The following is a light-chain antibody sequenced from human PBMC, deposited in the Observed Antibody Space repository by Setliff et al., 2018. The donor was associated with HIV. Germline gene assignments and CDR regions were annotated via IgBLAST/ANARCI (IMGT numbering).Light chain of an antibody. CDR3: QKYNSVPLT. CDR2: AAS. Sequence: TQSPSSLSPSIGDGVTITCRASHDISNFLAWYQQKPGKAPKLLIYAASTLQSGVPSRFSGSGSGTDFTLTISSLQPEDVATYYCQKYNSVPLTFGGGTKVDIK. J-gene: IGKJ4*01. CDR1: HDISNF. V-gene: IGKV1-27*01.